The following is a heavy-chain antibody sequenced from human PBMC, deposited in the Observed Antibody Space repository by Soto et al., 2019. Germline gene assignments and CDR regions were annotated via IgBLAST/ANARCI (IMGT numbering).Heavy chain of an antibody. D-gene: IGHD1-1*01. V-gene: IGHV4-34*01. Sequence: QVQLQQWGAGLLKPSETLSLTCAVYGGSFSGYYWSWIRQPPGKGLGWIGEINHSGSTNYNPSLKRRVTISVDTSKNQFSLKLSSVTAADTAVYYCARDRVRTGYYYYYGMDVWGQGTTVTVSS. CDR3: ARDRVRTGYYYYYGMDV. CDR2: INHSGST. J-gene: IGHJ6*02. CDR1: GGSFSGYY.